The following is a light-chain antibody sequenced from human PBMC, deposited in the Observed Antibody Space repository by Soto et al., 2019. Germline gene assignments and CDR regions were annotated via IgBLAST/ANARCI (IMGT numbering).Light chain of an antibody. CDR1: SSDVGGYNY. CDR2: EVS. V-gene: IGLV2-14*01. Sequence: QSALTQPASVSGSPGQTITISCTGTSSDVGGYNYLSWYQQHPGKAPKVMIYEVSNRPSGVSNRFSGSKSGNTASLTISGLQAEDEADYFCSSHTPSGTPVFGGGTKLTVL. CDR3: SSHTPSGTPV. J-gene: IGLJ3*02.